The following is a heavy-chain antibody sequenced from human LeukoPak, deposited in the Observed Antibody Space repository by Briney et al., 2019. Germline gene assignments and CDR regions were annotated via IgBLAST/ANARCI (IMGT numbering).Heavy chain of an antibody. CDR3: ARVWDLSFDY. J-gene: IGHJ4*02. CDR2: IYAGGST. D-gene: IGHD1-26*01. V-gene: IGHV3-53*01. Sequence: PGGSLRLSCAASGFTVSSDHMSWVRQAPGKGLEWVSVIYAGGSTYYADSVKGRFTISRDNFKNTLFLQMNSLRAEDTAVYYCARVWDLSFDYWGQGALVTVSS. CDR1: GFTVSSDH.